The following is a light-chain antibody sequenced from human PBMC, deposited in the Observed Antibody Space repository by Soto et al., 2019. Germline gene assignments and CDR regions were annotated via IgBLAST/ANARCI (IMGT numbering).Light chain of an antibody. CDR3: SSYTAYTTYV. CDR1: SSDVGTYNL. Sequence: QSALTQPASVSGSPGQTITFACTGISSDVGTYNLVSWYQQHPGKAPKLMIYESDKRPSGVSNRFSGSKSGNTASLTISGLQAEDEADYYCSSYTAYTTYVFGTGTKGHRP. CDR2: ESD. V-gene: IGLV2-14*02. J-gene: IGLJ1*01.